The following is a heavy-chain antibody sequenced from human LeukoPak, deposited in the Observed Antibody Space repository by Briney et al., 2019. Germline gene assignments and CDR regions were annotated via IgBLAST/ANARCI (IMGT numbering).Heavy chain of an antibody. V-gene: IGHV1-69*13. CDR1: GGTFSSYA. Sequence: ASVKVSCKASGGTFSSYAISWVRQAPRQGLEWMGGIIPIFGTANYAQKFQGRVTITADESTSTAYMELSSLRSEDTAVYYCARAVSATHYYYYMDVWGKGTTVTVSS. CDR3: ARAVSATHYYYYMDV. J-gene: IGHJ6*03. CDR2: IIPIFGTA. D-gene: IGHD5-12*01.